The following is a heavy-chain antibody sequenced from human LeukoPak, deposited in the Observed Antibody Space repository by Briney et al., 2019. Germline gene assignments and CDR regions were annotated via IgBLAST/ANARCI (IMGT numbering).Heavy chain of an antibody. Sequence: EASVKVSCKASGYTFIDYYIHWVRQAPGQGLEWMGWINPNSGGTLYAQKFQGRVTMTTDTSISTAYMEVRWLRSEDTAVYYCARAGYSDYDYPLDGFDIWGQGTMVTVSS. CDR2: INPNSGGT. CDR3: ARAGYSDYDYPLDGFDI. CDR1: GYTFIDYY. D-gene: IGHD5-12*01. V-gene: IGHV1-2*02. J-gene: IGHJ3*02.